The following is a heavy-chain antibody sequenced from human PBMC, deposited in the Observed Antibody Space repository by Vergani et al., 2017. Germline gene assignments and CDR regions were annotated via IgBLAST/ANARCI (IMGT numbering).Heavy chain of an antibody. CDR1: GYNFDIYW. J-gene: IGHJ6*02. CDR2: VYPADSDT. V-gene: IGHV5-51*01. CDR3: ARHARYSDVTGNYVYYGMDV. D-gene: IGHD3-16*01. Sequence: EMQLVQSGAEVRKPGESVKISCRTSGYNFDIYWIGWVRQMPGKGLEWRGIVYPADSDTRYSPSFKGQVTVSADKAPSTAFLGWSGLKVTYTAIYYCARHARYSDVTGNYVYYGMDVWGQGTAVIVSS.